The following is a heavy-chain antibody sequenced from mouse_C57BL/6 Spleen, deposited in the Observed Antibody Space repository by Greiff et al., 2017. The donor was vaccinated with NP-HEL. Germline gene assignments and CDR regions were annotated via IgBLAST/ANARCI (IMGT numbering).Heavy chain of an antibody. J-gene: IGHJ4*01. D-gene: IGHD2-3*01. V-gene: IGHV1-52*01. CDR3: AREKGNGYYVGAMDY. CDR2: IDPSDSET. Sequence: QVQLQQPGAELVRPGSSVKLSCKASGYTFTSYWMHWVKQRPIQGLEWIGNIDPSDSETHYNQKFKDKATLTVDKSSSTAYMQLSSLTSEDSAVYYCAREKGNGYYVGAMDYWGQGTSVTVSS. CDR1: GYTFTSYW.